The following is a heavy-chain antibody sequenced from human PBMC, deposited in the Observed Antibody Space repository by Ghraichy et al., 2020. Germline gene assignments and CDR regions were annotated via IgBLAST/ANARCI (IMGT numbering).Heavy chain of an antibody. CDR3: ARDEGVGATLDYYYGMDV. J-gene: IGHJ6*02. Sequence: SETLSLTCTVSGGSISSYYWSWIRQPAGKGLEWIGRIYTSGSTNYNPSLKSRVTMSVDTSKNQFSLKLSSVTAADTAVYYCARDEGVGATLDYYYGMDVWGQGTTVTVSS. CDR2: IYTSGST. V-gene: IGHV4-4*07. CDR1: GGSISSYY. D-gene: IGHD1-26*01.